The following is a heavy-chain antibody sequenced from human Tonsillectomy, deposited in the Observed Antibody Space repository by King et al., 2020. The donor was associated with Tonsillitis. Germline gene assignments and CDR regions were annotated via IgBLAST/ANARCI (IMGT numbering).Heavy chain of an antibody. CDR3: CSGLGNTNCDL. Sequence: VQLVESGGGLVKPGGSLRLSCAASGFTFINSWMNWVRQGPGKGLEWVGQIKRASDGGTTDYEAPVKGRFTISRDDSKNMLYLQMNSLKTEDTAVFYCCSGLGNTNCDLWGQGTLVTVTS. J-gene: IGHJ5*02. CDR2: IKRASDGGTT. D-gene: IGHD3-10*02. CDR1: GFTFINSW. V-gene: IGHV3-15*07.